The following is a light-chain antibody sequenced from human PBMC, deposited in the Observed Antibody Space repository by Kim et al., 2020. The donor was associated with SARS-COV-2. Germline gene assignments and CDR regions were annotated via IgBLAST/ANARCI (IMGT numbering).Light chain of an antibody. V-gene: IGLV2-18*02. CDR1: RGDVGGYDR. Sequence: GHSVTISCTGTRGDVGGYDRVSWYQLAPGTAPKLMIYEVRKRPSGVPDRFSGSKSGNTASLTISGLQAEDEAEYYCNSHTSSTAFVFGSGTKVTVL. CDR2: EVR. J-gene: IGLJ1*01. CDR3: NSHTSSTAFV.